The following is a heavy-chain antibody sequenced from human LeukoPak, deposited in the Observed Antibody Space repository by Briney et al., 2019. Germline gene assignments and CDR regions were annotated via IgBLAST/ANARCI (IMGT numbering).Heavy chain of an antibody. J-gene: IGHJ4*02. D-gene: IGHD1-7*01. Sequence: SGGSLRLSCAASGFTLSSCAMHWVRQAPGKGLEWVAVISNDGSNKYYTDSVKGRFTISRDNSKNTLYLQMNSLRAEDTAIYFCAREDDWNYEDYWGQGTLVTVSS. V-gene: IGHV3-30-3*01. CDR2: ISNDGSNK. CDR3: AREDDWNYEDY. CDR1: GFTLSSCA.